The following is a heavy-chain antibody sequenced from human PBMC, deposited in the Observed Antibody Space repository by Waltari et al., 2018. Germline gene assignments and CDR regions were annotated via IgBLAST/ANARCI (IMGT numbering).Heavy chain of an antibody. D-gene: IGHD3-16*01. J-gene: IGHJ4*02. V-gene: IGHV4-59*11. CDR3: ARGGRTSSPHGPSHFDY. CDR1: GGSISSHY. Sequence: QVQLQESGPGLVKPSETLSLTCTVPGGSISSHYWSWIRQPPGKGLEWIGYIYYSGSTNYNPSLKSRVTISVDTSKNQFSLKLSSVTAADTAVYYCARGGRTSSPHGPSHFDYWGQGTLVTVSS. CDR2: IYYSGST.